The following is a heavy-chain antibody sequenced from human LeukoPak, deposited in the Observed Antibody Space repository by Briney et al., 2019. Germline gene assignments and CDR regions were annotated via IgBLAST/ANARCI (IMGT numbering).Heavy chain of an antibody. J-gene: IGHJ4*02. CDR3: ARLYCGGDCYLDY. CDR2: IYTSGST. CDR1: GVSISSGSYY. D-gene: IGHD2-21*02. V-gene: IGHV4-61*02. Sequence: PSQTLSLTCTVSGVSISSGSYYWSWIRQPAGKGLEWIGRIYTSGSTNYNPSLKSRVTILVDTSKNQFSLKLSSVTAADTAVYYCARLYCGGDCYLDYWGQGTLVTVSS.